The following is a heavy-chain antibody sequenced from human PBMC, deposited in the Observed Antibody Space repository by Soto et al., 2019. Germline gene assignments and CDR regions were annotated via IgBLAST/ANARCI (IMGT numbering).Heavy chain of an antibody. CDR1: GGSISSGGYS. CDR3: ARGMTTVTTLDY. J-gene: IGHJ4*02. Sequence: QLQLQESGSGLVKPSQTLSLTCAVSGGSISSGGYSWSWIRQPPGKGLEWIGYIYHSGSTYYNPSPKSRVTLSAERSKNQFSLNLSSVTAADTAVYYCARGMTTVTTLDYWGQGTLVTVSS. D-gene: IGHD4-4*01. CDR2: IYHSGST. V-gene: IGHV4-30-2*01.